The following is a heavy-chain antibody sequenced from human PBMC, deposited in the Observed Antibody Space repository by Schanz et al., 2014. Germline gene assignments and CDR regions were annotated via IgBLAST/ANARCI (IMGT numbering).Heavy chain of an antibody. V-gene: IGHV3-30*04. CDR1: GFNFSTYA. CDR2: ISYDGINK. D-gene: IGHD3-10*01. CDR3: AIDRPSRSESNIYYGDAFDI. Sequence: QVHLVESGGGVVQPGGSLRLSCAASGFNFSTYALHWVRQAPGKGLECLAVISYDGINKYYADSVKGRFTISRGNSKNTLYLEMNSLRPDETAVYYCAIDRPSRSESNIYYGDAFDIWGQGTMVTVSS. J-gene: IGHJ3*02.